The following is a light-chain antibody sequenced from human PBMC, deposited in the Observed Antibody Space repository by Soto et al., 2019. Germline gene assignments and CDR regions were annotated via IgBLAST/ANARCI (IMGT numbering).Light chain of an antibody. CDR1: QSISSW. Sequence: GDRVTITCRASQSISSWLAWYQQKPWKAPKLLIYDASSLESGVPSRFSGSGSGTEFTLTISSLQPDDFATYYCQQYTSYWTFGQGTQVDIX. CDR2: DAS. CDR3: QQYTSYWT. V-gene: IGKV1-5*01. J-gene: IGKJ1*01.